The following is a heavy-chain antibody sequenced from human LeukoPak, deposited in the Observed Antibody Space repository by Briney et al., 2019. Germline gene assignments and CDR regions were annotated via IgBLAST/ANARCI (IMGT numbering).Heavy chain of an antibody. V-gene: IGHV3-66*01. Sequence: GGSLRLSCAASGFTVSSNYMTWVRQAPGKGLEWVSVIYSSGSTYHADSVKGRFTISRDNSKNTLYLQMNSLRVEDTAVYYCATHSGGYWGQGTLVTVSS. CDR3: ATHSGGY. CDR2: IYSSGST. J-gene: IGHJ4*02. CDR1: GFTVSSNY. D-gene: IGHD4-23*01.